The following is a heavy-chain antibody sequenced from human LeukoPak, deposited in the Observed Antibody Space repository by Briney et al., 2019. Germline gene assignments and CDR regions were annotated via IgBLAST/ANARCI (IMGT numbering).Heavy chain of an antibody. V-gene: IGHV3-23*01. CDR1: GFTFSSYA. CDR2: ISGSGGST. Sequence: GGSLRLSCAASGFTFSSYAMSWVRQAPGKGLEWVSAISGSGGSTYYADSVKGRFTISRDNSKNTLYLQMNSLRAEDTAVYYCARPSSGYKTVFDYWGQGTLVTVSS. CDR3: ARPSSGYKTVFDY. J-gene: IGHJ4*02. D-gene: IGHD3-22*01.